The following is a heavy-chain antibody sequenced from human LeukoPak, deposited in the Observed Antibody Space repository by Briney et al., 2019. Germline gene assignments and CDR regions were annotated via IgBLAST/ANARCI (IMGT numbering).Heavy chain of an antibody. J-gene: IGHJ5*01. V-gene: IGHV1-2*02. CDR1: GYSFTGYY. CDR3: ARDGGIHDFWSGYYIGYWFDS. CDR2: INPNSGVT. Sequence: ASVEVSCKASGYSFTGYYMHWVRQAPGQGLEWMGWINPNSGVTDSAQRFQGRVTMTRDTSISTAYMELSRLRSDDTAVYYCARDGGIHDFWSGYYIGYWFDSWGQGTLATVSS. D-gene: IGHD3-3*01.